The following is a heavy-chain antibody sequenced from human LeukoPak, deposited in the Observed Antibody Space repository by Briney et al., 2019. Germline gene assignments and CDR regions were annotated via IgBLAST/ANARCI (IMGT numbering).Heavy chain of an antibody. Sequence: SETLSLTCTVSGYSISSGYYWGWIRQPPGKGLEWIGRIYTSGSTNYNPSLKSRVTISVDTSKNQFSLKLSSVTAADTAVYYCARRLLGYCSGGSCYSGYFQHWGQGTLVTVSS. CDR3: ARRLLGYCSGGSCYSGYFQH. CDR2: IYTSGST. V-gene: IGHV4-38-2*02. CDR1: GYSISSGYY. D-gene: IGHD2-15*01. J-gene: IGHJ1*01.